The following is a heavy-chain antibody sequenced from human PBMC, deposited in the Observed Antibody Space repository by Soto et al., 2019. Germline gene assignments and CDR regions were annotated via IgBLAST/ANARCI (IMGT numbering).Heavy chain of an antibody. Sequence: QVQLVQSGAEVKKPGSSVKVSCKASGGTFSSYAISWVRQAPGQGLEWMGGIIPIFGTANYAQKFQGRVTITADESTSTAYMELRSLRSEDTAVYYCESPHPSDIVVVSGYYYYGIDVWGQGTTVTVSS. V-gene: IGHV1-69*01. CDR2: IIPIFGTA. CDR1: GGTFSSYA. CDR3: ESPHPSDIVVVSGYYYYGIDV. D-gene: IGHD2-2*01. J-gene: IGHJ6*02.